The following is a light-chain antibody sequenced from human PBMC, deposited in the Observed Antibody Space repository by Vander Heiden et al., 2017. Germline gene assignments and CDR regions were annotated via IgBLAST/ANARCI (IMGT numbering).Light chain of an antibody. CDR2: WAS. V-gene: IGKV4-1*01. J-gene: IGKJ2*01. CDR1: QSVLYSSNNKNY. Sequence: DIVMTQSPDSLAMSLGERATINCKSSQSVLYSSNNKNYLAWYQQKPGQPPMLLIYWASTRESGVPDRFSGSGSGTDFTLNISSLQAEDVAVYYCQQYYSTPFTFGQGTKL. CDR3: QQYYSTPFT.